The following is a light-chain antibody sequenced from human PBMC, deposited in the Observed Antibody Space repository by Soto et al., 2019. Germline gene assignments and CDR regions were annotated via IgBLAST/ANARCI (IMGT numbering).Light chain of an antibody. CDR3: LQHNSYPIT. CDR2: AAS. J-gene: IGKJ5*01. V-gene: IGKV1-17*01. Sequence: VEMTQSRSTLSASVGDRVTITCRASESISKWLAWYQQKPGKAPKRLIYAASSLQSGVPSRFSGSGSGTEFTLTISSLQPEDFGTYYCLQHNSYPITFGQRTRLEFK. CDR1: ESISKW.